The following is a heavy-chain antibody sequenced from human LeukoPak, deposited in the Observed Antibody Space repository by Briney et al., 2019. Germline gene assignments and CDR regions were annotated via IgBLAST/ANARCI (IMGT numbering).Heavy chain of an antibody. V-gene: IGHV4-39*01. Sequence: KPSETLSLTCTVSGGSISSSSYYWGWICQPPGKGLAWIGSIYYSGSTYYNPSLKSRVTISVDTSKNQFSLKLSSVTAADTAVYYCASWTDVDTAFDYWGQGTLVTVSS. D-gene: IGHD5-18*01. CDR2: IYYSGST. CDR1: GGSISSSSYY. J-gene: IGHJ4*02. CDR3: ASWTDVDTAFDY.